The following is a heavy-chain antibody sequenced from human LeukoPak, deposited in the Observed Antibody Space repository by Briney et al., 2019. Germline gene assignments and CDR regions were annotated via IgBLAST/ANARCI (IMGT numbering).Heavy chain of an antibody. V-gene: IGHV3-11*01. D-gene: IGHD2-15*01. J-gene: IGHJ4*02. CDR3: AKGTGVVVVAATPPFDY. Sequence: GGSLRLSCAASGFTFSDYYMSWIRQAPGKGLEWVSYISSSGSTIYYADSVKGRFTISRDNAKNSLYLQMNSLRAEDTAVYYCAKGTGVVVVAATPPFDYWGQGTLVTVSS. CDR1: GFTFSDYY. CDR2: ISSSGSTI.